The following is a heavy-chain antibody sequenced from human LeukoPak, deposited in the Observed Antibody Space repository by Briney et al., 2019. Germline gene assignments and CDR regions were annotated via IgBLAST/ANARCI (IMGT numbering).Heavy chain of an antibody. CDR2: ISGSGGST. CDR3: AKDPALSDCSSTSCYPDY. D-gene: IGHD2-2*01. V-gene: IGHV3-23*01. J-gene: IGHJ4*02. CDR1: GFTFSSYA. Sequence: GGSLRLSCAASGFTFSSYAMSWVRQAPGKGLEWVSAISGSGGSTYYADSVKGRFTISRDNPKNTLYLQMNSLRAEDTAVYYCAKDPALSDCSSTSCYPDYWGQGTLVTVSS.